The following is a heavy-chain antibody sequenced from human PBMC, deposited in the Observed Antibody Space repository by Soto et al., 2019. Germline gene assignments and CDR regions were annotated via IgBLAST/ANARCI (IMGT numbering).Heavy chain of an antibody. CDR2: ISGSGGST. CDR1: GFTFSSYA. D-gene: IGHD1-26*01. Sequence: GGSLRLSCAASGFTFSSYAMSWVRQAPGKGLEWVSAISGSGGSTYYADSVKGRFTISRDNSKNTLYLQMNSLRAEDTAVYYCAKDDRGGIVVYYFDYWGQGTLVTVSS. CDR3: AKDDRGGIVVYYFDY. V-gene: IGHV3-23*01. J-gene: IGHJ4*02.